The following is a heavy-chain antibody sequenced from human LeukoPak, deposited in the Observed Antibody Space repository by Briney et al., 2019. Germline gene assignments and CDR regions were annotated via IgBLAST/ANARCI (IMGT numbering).Heavy chain of an antibody. V-gene: IGHV3-23*01. CDR2: ISGSGGST. J-gene: IGHJ4*02. Sequence: ETLSLTCTVSGGSISSSSYYWGWIRQPPGKGLEWVSAISGSGGSTYYADSVKGRFTISRDNSKNTLYLQMNSLGAEDTAVYYCAKLVGCSSTSCYTGGYFDYWGQGTLVTVSS. D-gene: IGHD2-2*02. CDR1: GGSISSSSYY. CDR3: AKLVGCSSTSCYTGGYFDY.